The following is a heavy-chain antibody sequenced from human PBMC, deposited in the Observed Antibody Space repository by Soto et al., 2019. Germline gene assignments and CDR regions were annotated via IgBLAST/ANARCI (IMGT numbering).Heavy chain of an antibody. CDR3: ARGYRTFD. V-gene: IGHV3-7*01. Sequence: EVHLVESGGGLVQPGGSLRLSCTASGFTFSSYWMSWVRQTPGKGLEWVANMNLAGSEKYYVDSVKGRFAISRDNAKSSLYLQMNSLRAEDTAVYYCARGYRTFDWGQGTLVTVSS. CDR2: MNLAGSEK. J-gene: IGHJ4*02. D-gene: IGHD3-16*02. CDR1: GFTFSSYW.